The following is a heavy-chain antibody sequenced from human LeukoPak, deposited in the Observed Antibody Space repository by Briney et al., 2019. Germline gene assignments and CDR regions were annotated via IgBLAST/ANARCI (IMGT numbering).Heavy chain of an antibody. V-gene: IGHV3-48*01. CDR3: ARGRDSSGYYYVN. CDR1: GFNFSNYS. CDR2: ISRSTSTK. D-gene: IGHD3-22*01. Sequence: GGSLRLSCAGSGFNFSNYSMNWVRPAPGKGLEWGSYISRSTSTKYYADSVKGRFTISRDNAKNSLYLQMNSLRAEDTAVYYCARGRDSSGYYYVNWGQGTLVTVSS. J-gene: IGHJ4*02.